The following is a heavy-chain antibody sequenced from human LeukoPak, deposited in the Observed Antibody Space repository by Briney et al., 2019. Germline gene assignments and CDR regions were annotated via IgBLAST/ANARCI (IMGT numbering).Heavy chain of an antibody. D-gene: IGHD1-26*01. CDR3: ARVSRGKWELLGAHDY. CDR2: ISTSSSYI. CDR1: GFTFSSYS. J-gene: IGHJ4*02. V-gene: IGHV3-21*01. Sequence: GGSLRLSCAASGFTFSSYSMNWVRQAPGKGLEWVSSISTSSSYIYYADSVKGRFTISRDNAKNSLYLQMNSLRAEDTAVYYCARVSRGKWELLGAHDYWGQGTLVTVSS.